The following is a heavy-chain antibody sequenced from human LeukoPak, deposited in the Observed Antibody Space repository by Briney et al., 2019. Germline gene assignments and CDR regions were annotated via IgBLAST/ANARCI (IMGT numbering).Heavy chain of an antibody. CDR2: IDWDDDK. V-gene: IGHV2-70*11. Sequence: SGPALVKPTQTLTLTCTFSGFSLSTSGMCVSWIRQPPGKALEWLARIDWDDDKYYSTSLKTRLTISKDTSKNQVVLTMTNMDPVDTATYYCARIRTAARAVYYYMDVWGKGTTVTVPS. D-gene: IGHD6-6*01. CDR3: ARIRTAARAVYYYMDV. J-gene: IGHJ6*03. CDR1: GFSLSTSGMC.